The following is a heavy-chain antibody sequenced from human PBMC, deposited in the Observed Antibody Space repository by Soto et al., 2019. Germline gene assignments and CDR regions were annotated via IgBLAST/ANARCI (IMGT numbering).Heavy chain of an antibody. J-gene: IGHJ6*02. CDR2: IMTIFGTA. CDR3: AKAVAEYGVWGGRASTSISAYGMDG. D-gene: IGHD3-3*01. CDR1: GGTFSSYV. Sequence: VQLVQSGPEMKKPGSSVKVSCKASGGTFSSYVISWVRQAPGHGLEWMGGIMTIFGTAKHEQKFQGRVTSTADESTGTVYMELSSLRPEDTALYFCAKAVAEYGVWGGRASTSISAYGMDGWGQGTPVNVSS. V-gene: IGHV1-69*01.